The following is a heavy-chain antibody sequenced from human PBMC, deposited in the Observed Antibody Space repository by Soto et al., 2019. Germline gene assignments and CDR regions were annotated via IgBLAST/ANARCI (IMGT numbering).Heavy chain of an antibody. D-gene: IGHD1-1*01. CDR3: ARVRRNDASDYYGMDV. CDR1: GFSFSTST. CDR2: ISCGSTTI. J-gene: IGHJ6*02. Sequence: GGSLRLSCAASGFSFSTSTMNWVRQAPGKGLEWVSYISCGSTTIYYADSVKGRFTISRDNGKNSLYLQMNSLRDEDTAVYYCARVRRNDASDYYGMDVWGQGTTVTVSS. V-gene: IGHV3-48*02.